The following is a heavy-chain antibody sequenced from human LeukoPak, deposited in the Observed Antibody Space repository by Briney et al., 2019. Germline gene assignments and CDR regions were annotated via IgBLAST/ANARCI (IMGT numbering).Heavy chain of an antibody. Sequence: SETLSLTCTVSGGSISSYYWSWIRQPAGKGLEWIGRIYTSGSTNYNPSFKSRVTMSVDTSKNQFSLKLSSVTAADTAVYYCARGHRFGESAHAFDIWGQGTMVTVSS. J-gene: IGHJ3*02. V-gene: IGHV4-4*07. CDR1: GGSISSYY. CDR2: IYTSGST. CDR3: ARGHRFGESAHAFDI. D-gene: IGHD3-10*01.